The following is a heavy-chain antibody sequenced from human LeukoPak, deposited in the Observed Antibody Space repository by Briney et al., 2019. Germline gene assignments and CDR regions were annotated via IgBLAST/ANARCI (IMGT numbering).Heavy chain of an antibody. CDR1: GGTFSSYA. Sequence: SVKVSCKASGGTFSSYAISWVRQAPGQGLEWTGGIIPIFGTANYAQKFQGRVTITADESTSTAYMELSSLRSEDTAVYYCARGYSNFAPYFDYWGQGTLVTVSS. CDR2: IIPIFGTA. J-gene: IGHJ4*02. V-gene: IGHV1-69*13. D-gene: IGHD4-11*01. CDR3: ARGYSNFAPYFDY.